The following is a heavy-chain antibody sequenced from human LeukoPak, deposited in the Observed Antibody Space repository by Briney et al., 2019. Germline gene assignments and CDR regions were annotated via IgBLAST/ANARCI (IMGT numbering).Heavy chain of an antibody. J-gene: IGHJ4*02. Sequence: GGSLRLSCAASGFTLSAYWMHWVRQAPGKGLVWVSRINSDGSSTSYADSVKGRFTISRDNAKKTLYLQMNSLRAEDTAVYYCARGYHSDSREVGDWGQGTLVTVSS. D-gene: IGHD3-22*01. CDR2: INSDGSST. V-gene: IGHV3-74*01. CDR1: GFTLSAYW. CDR3: ARGYHSDSREVGD.